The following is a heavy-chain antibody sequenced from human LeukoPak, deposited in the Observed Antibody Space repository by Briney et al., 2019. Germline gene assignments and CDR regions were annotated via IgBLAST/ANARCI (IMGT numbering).Heavy chain of an antibody. CDR2: ISSDGSST. CDR3: ARGENIYIDY. Sequence: PGGSLRLSCAASGFTSSIYWMHWVRQAPGQGLVWVSRISSDGSSTTYADSVKGRFTISRDNAKDTLYLQMNSLRAEDTAVYYCARGENIYIDYWGQGTLVTVSS. D-gene: IGHD3-10*01. V-gene: IGHV3-74*01. J-gene: IGHJ4*02. CDR1: GFTSSIYW.